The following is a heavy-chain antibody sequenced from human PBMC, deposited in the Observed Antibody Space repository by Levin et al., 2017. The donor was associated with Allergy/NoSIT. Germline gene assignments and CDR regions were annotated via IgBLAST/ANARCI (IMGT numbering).Heavy chain of an antibody. CDR3: AKDGVVVAATYYYYYGMDV. J-gene: IGHJ6*02. D-gene: IGHD2-15*01. CDR1: GFTFSSYG. V-gene: IGHV3-30*18. CDR2: ISYDGSNK. Sequence: PGGSLRLSCAASGFTFSSYGMHWVRQAPGKGLEWVAVISYDGSNKYYADSVKGRFTISRDNSKNTLYLQMNSLRAEDTAVYYCAKDGVVVAATYYYYYGMDVWGQGTTVTVSS.